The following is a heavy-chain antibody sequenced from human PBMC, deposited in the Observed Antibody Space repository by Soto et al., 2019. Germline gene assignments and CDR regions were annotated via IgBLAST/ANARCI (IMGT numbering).Heavy chain of an antibody. CDR1: GFTFSSCV. V-gene: IGHV3-23*01. CDR3: AKGLINGRWYAED. CDR2: ITDSGTGT. J-gene: IGHJ4*02. D-gene: IGHD6-13*01. Sequence: EVHLLESGGGLVHPGESLRLSCGASGFTFSSCVMTWVRQAPGKGLEWVSCITDSGTGTYYADSVKGRFTISRDNSKNTMYLQMNNLRAEDTGVYYFAKGLINGRWYAEDWGQGTLVTVSS.